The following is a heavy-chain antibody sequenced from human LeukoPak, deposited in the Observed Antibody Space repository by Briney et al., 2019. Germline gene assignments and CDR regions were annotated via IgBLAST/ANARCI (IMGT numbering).Heavy chain of an antibody. CDR3: ARTANYYYYYLDV. CDR1: GGSFSTYY. V-gene: IGHV4-39*01. CDR2: IYYSGST. J-gene: IGHJ6*03. Sequence: SETLSLTCAVYGGSFSTYYWGWIRQPPGKGLEWIGSIYYSGSTYYNPSLKSRVTISVDTSKNQFSLKLSSVTAADTAVYYCARTANYYYYYLDVWGKGTTVTISS.